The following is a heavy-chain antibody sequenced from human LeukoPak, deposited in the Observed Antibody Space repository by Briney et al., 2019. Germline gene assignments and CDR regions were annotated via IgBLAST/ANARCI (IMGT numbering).Heavy chain of an antibody. D-gene: IGHD7-27*01. J-gene: IGHJ4*02. CDR1: GYTFTGYY. Sequence: ASMKVSCKASGYTFTGYYRHWLRQAPGQGLEWMGWINPNSGGTNYAQKFQGRVTMTRDTSISTAYMELNRLTSDDTAVYYCARRLTGVDYWGQGTLVTVSS. V-gene: IGHV1-2*02. CDR2: INPNSGGT. CDR3: ARRLTGVDY.